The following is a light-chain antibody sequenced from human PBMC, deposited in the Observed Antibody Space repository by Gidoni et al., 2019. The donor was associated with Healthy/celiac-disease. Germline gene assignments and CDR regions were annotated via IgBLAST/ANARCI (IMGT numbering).Light chain of an antibody. J-gene: IGLJ3*02. CDR3: QSYDSSLSGSV. CDR1: SSNIGAGYD. Sequence: QSVLTPPPSVSGAPGQRVPITFTGSSSNIGAGYDVHWYQQLPGTAPKLLIYGNSNRPSGVPDRFSGSKSGTSASLAITGLQAEDEADYYCQSYDSSLSGSVFGGGTKLTVL. CDR2: GNS. V-gene: IGLV1-40*01.